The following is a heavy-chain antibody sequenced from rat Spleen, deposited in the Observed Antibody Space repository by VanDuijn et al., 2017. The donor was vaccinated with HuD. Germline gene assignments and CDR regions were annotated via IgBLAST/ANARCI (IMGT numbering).Heavy chain of an antibody. D-gene: IGHD1-11*01. Sequence: EVQLQESGPGLVKPSQSLSLTCSVTGYSITSSYRWNWIRKFPGNKLEWMGYINNAGSTNYNPSLKSRISITRDTSKNQFFLQVNSVTTEDTATYYCALNHGYTHWGQGVMVTVSS. V-gene: IGHV3-3*01. CDR1: GYSITSSYR. J-gene: IGHJ2*01. CDR3: ALNHGYTH. CDR2: INNAGST.